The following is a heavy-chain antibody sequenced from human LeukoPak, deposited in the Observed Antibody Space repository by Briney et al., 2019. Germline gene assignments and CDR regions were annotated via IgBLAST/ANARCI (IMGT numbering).Heavy chain of an antibody. V-gene: IGHV1-18*01. CDR1: GHTFTSYG. CDR2: ISAYNGNT. J-gene: IGHJ6*03. CDR3: ASGVCTTRDCYYYYYMDV. Sequence: ASVKVSCKASGHTFTSYGISWVRQAPGQGLEWMGWISAYNGNTNYAQKLQGRVTMTTDTSTSTAYMELRSLRSDDTAVYYCASGVCTTRDCYYYYYMDVWGKGTTVTVSS. D-gene: IGHD2-8*01.